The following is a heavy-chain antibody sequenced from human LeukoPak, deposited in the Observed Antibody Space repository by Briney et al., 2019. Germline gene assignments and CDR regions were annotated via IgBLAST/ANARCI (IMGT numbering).Heavy chain of an antibody. CDR3: AKRGCDTTTCSYYFDY. V-gene: IGHV3-23*01. D-gene: IGHD2-2*01. CDR2: IGSGGSGGT. CDR1: GFTFSSYS. Sequence: PGGSLRLSCAAPGFTFSSYSMSWVRQVPGKGLEWVSVIGSGGSGGTSYADSVRGRFTMSRDDSKNTLFLQMNSLRAEDTAVYYCAKRGCDTTTCSYYFDYWGRGTLVTVSS. J-gene: IGHJ4*02.